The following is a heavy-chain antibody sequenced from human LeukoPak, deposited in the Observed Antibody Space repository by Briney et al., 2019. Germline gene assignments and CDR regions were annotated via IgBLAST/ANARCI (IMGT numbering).Heavy chain of an antibody. Sequence: PGGSLRLSCAVSGFTFSSYWMSWVRQAPGKGLEWVANMNQDGSEKYYVDSVKGRFTISRDNAKNSLYLQMNNLRAEDTAVYYCAGGGELLRPADYWGQGTLVTVSS. CDR2: MNQDGSEK. V-gene: IGHV3-7*01. CDR1: GFTFSSYW. J-gene: IGHJ4*02. CDR3: AGGGELLRPADY. D-gene: IGHD3-16*01.